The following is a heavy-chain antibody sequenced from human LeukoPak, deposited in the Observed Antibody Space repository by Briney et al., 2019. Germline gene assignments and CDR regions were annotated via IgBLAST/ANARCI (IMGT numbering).Heavy chain of an antibody. V-gene: IGHV3-21*01. J-gene: IGHJ3*02. D-gene: IGHD2-2*01. CDR3: ARDGCSSTSCLDAFDI. CDR1: GFTFSSYA. CDR2: ISSSSSYI. Sequence: GGSLRLSCTASGFTFSSYAMSWVRQAPGKGLEWVSSISSSSSYIYYADSVKGRFTISRDNAKNSLYLQMNSLRAEDTAVYYCARDGCSSTSCLDAFDIWGQGTMVTVSS.